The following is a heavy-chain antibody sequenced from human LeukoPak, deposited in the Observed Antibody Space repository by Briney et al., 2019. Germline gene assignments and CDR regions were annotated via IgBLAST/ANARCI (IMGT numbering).Heavy chain of an antibody. CDR1: GDSVSSSSTT. V-gene: IGHV6-1*01. CDR3: ASQAANSFAFDI. CDR2: TYYRSKWCN. J-gene: IGHJ3*02. Sequence: QTLSLTCAISGDSVSSSSTTWNWFRQSPSRGLEWLGRTYYRSKWCNDYAVSVRSRIIINPDTSENQFSLQLNSVTPEDTAVYYCASQAANSFAFDIWGQGTMVTVSS. D-gene: IGHD4/OR15-4a*01.